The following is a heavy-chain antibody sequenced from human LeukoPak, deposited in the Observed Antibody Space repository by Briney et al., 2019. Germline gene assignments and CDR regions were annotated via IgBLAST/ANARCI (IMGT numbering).Heavy chain of an antibody. CDR1: GFTFSSYA. CDR3: AGSWSGSGMNWFDP. D-gene: IGHD3-10*01. J-gene: IGHJ5*02. V-gene: IGHV3-23*01. CDR2: ISGSGGST. Sequence: GGSLRLSCAASGFTFSSYAMSWVRQAPGKGLEWVSAISGSGGSTYYADSVKGRFTISRDNSKNTFHLQMNSLRAEDTAVYYCAGSWSGSGMNWFDPWGQGTLVTVSS.